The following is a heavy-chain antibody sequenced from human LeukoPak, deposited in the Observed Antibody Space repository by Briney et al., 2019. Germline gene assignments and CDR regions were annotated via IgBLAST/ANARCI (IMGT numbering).Heavy chain of an antibody. CDR2: ISWNSGSI. D-gene: IGHD7-27*01. Sequence: GGSLRLSCAASGFTFDDYAMHWVRQAPGKGLEWVSGISWNSGSIGYADSVKGRFTISRDNATNSLYLQMNSLRAEDTALYYCAKDATWGPYYYYGMDFWGQGTTVTVSS. V-gene: IGHV3-9*01. CDR3: AKDATWGPYYYYGMDF. J-gene: IGHJ6*02. CDR1: GFTFDDYA.